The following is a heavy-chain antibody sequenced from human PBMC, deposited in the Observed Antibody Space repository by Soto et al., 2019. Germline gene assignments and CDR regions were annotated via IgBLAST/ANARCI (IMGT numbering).Heavy chain of an antibody. D-gene: IGHD2-2*01. V-gene: IGHV3-23*01. CDR1: GFTFSNYA. CDR2: IGGGGDDT. J-gene: IGHJ1*01. CDR3: ANAYCSSTSCRAEYLQH. Sequence: VQLLESGGGLVQPGGSLRLSCAASGFTFSNYAMSWVRQAPGKGLEWVSGIGGGGDDTYYADSVKGRFIISRDNSESTLSLQMNGLRAEDTAVYYCANAYCSSTSCRAEYLQHWGQGTLVTVSS.